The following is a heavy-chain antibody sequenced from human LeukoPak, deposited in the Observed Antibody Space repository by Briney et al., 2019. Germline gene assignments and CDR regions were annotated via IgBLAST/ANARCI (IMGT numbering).Heavy chain of an antibody. J-gene: IGHJ3*02. CDR2: ISWSSGSI. D-gene: IGHD1-26*01. CDR3: AKDTVGATFAGAFDI. CDR1: GFTFNDYA. V-gene: IGHV3-9*03. Sequence: GGSPRLSCAASGFTFNDYAMHWVRQAPGKGLEWVSGISWSSGSIGYADSVKGRFTISRDNAKSSLYLQMNSLRAEDMALYYCAKDTVGATFAGAFDIWGRGTMVTVSS.